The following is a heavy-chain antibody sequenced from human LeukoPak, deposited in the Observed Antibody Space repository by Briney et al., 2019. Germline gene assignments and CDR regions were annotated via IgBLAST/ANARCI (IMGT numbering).Heavy chain of an antibody. V-gene: IGHV3-30*18. D-gene: IGHD3-22*01. Sequence: PGRSLRLSCAASGFTFSSYGMPWVRQAPGKGLEWVAVISYDGSNKYYADSVKGRFTISRDNSKNTLYLQMNSLRAEDTAVYYCAKDAQAYDSSGYLDYWGQGTLVTVSS. CDR2: ISYDGSNK. CDR3: AKDAQAYDSSGYLDY. CDR1: GFTFSSYG. J-gene: IGHJ4*02.